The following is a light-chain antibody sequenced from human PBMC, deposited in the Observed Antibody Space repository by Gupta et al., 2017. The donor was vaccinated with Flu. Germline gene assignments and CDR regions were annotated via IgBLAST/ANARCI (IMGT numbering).Light chain of an antibody. V-gene: IGLV1-44*01. CDR1: SSNIGSNT. Sequence: QSVLTQPPSASGTPGQRVTISCSGRSSNIGSNTVNWYQQLPGTAPKLLIYSNNERPSGVPDRFSGSKSGTSASLAISGLQSEDEADYHCATWDDSLNGFVLFGGGTKLTVL. CDR2: SNN. J-gene: IGLJ2*01. CDR3: ATWDDSLNGFVL.